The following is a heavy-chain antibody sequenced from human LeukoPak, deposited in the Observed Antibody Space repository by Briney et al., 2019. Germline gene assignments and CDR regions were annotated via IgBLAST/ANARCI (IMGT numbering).Heavy chain of an antibody. J-gene: IGHJ4*02. V-gene: IGHV3-23*01. Sequence: GGSLRLSCAASGFTFSSYAMSWVRQAPGKGLEWVSAISGSGGSTYYADSVKGRSTISRDNSKNTLYLQMNNLRAEDTAVYYCAPELGYCSGGSCYSGDYWGQGTLVTVSS. CDR2: ISGSGGST. D-gene: IGHD2-15*01. CDR1: GFTFSSYA. CDR3: APELGYCSGGSCYSGDY.